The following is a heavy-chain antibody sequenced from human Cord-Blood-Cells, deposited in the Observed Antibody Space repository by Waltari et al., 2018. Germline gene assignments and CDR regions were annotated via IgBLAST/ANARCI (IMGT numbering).Heavy chain of an antibody. CDR2: IYCSGST. J-gene: IGHJ5*02. CDR3: ARHDSTMFGVVGANWFDP. Sequence: QLQLQESGPGLVKPSETLSLTCTVSGGSISSSSYYWGWIRQPPGKGLEWIGSIYCSGSTYYNPPVKSRVTTSVDTSKSQCYVKLGSVTAADRAVYYCARHDSTMFGVVGANWFDPWGEGTLVAVSS. CDR1: GGSISSSSYY. V-gene: IGHV4-39*01. D-gene: IGHD3-3*01.